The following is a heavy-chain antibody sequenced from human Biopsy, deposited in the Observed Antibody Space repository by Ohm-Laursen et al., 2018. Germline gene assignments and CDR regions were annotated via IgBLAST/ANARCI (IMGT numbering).Heavy chain of an antibody. Sequence: ASVKVSCKASGYTFTSYDITWVRQASRQGPEWIGWLNPVSGNSNFGQKFRGRVTVTSDTSISTAYMELSGLTSDDTAAYYCGRAVRNQLLTDPWGQGTLVTVTS. CDR2: LNPVSGNS. CDR3: GRAVRNQLLTDP. CDR1: GYTFTSYD. D-gene: IGHD1-7*01. J-gene: IGHJ5*02. V-gene: IGHV1-8*01.